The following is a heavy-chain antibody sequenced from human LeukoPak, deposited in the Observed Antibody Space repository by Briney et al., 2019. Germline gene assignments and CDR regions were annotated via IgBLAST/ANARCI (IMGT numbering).Heavy chain of an antibody. D-gene: IGHD3-3*01. J-gene: IGHJ5*02. V-gene: IGHV4-59*11. CDR2: IYYSGST. CDR3: ARVGLGSYDFWSGYYGNWFDP. CDR1: GGSISSHY. Sequence: KPSETLSLTCTVSGGSISSHYWSWIRQPPGKGLEWIGYIYYSGSTNYNPSLKSRVTISVDTSKNQFSLKLSSVTAADTAVYYCARVGLGSYDFWSGYYGNWFDPRGQGTLVTVSS.